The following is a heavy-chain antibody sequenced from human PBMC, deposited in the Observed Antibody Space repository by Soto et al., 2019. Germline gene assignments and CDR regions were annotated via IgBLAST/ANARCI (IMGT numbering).Heavy chain of an antibody. D-gene: IGHD3-22*01. Sequence: PSETLSLTCTVSGGSISSYYWSWIRQPPGKRLEWIGYIYYSGSTNYNPSLKSRVTISVDTSKNQFSLKLSSVTAADTAVYYCARAGYYYDSSGYTPLDYWGQGTLVTVSS. CDR2: IYYSGST. J-gene: IGHJ4*02. CDR3: ARAGYYYDSSGYTPLDY. CDR1: GGSISSYY. V-gene: IGHV4-59*01.